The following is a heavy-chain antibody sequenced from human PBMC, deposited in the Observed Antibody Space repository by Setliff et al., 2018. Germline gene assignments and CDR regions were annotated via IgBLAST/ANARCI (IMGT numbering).Heavy chain of an antibody. Sequence: PGGSLSLSCAASGFSFSSYAMSWVRQAPGKGLEWVSSIIGSGISTYYADSVQGRFTISRDNHKNTLHLQMNSLRVEDTAIYYCAKSPHDFWSGRVFFDYWGQGILVTVPQ. CDR3: AKSPHDFWSGRVFFDY. CDR1: GFSFSSYA. D-gene: IGHD3-3*01. CDR2: IIGSGIST. J-gene: IGHJ4*01. V-gene: IGHV3-23*01.